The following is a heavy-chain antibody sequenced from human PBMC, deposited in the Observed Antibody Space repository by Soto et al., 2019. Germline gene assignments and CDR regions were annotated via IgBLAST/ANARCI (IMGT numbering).Heavy chain of an antibody. CDR1: GFIFSASR. D-gene: IGHD2-15*01. CDR2: VSTSGRST. J-gene: IGHJ4*02. CDR3: VKQAHGLDGVAFDY. V-gene: IGHV3-64D*06. Sequence: SGGSLRPSCSASGFIFSASRIYWVRQVPGKGLEAISAVSTSGRSTYYADSVKDRFTISRDNSKNTLFLQMGSLRPEDTAIYYCVKQAHGLDGVAFDYWGQGTQVTVSS.